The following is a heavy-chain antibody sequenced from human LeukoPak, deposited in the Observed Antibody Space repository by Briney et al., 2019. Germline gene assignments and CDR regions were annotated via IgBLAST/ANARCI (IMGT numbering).Heavy chain of an antibody. CDR1: RYTFTGYY. V-gene: IGHV1-2*02. CDR3: VRDRTGESDFDY. D-gene: IGHD7-27*01. Sequence: ASVKVSCKASRYTFTGYYMQWVRQAPGQGLEWMGWINPNSGGTNYAQKFKGRVTMTRDTSISTAYMELSRLTSDDTAVYYCVRDRTGESDFDYWGQGTLVTVSS. J-gene: IGHJ4*02. CDR2: INPNSGGT.